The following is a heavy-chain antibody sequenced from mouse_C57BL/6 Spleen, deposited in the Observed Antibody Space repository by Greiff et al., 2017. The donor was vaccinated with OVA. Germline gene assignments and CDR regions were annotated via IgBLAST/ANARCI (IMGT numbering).Heavy chain of an antibody. D-gene: IGHD1-1*01. V-gene: IGHV1-63*01. J-gene: IGHJ2*01. CDR3: AGGGIYYGSSYYFDC. CDR1: GYTFTNYW. CDR2: IYPGGGYT. Sequence: VQLQQSGAELVRPGTSVKMSCKASGYTFTNYWIGWAKQRPGHGLEWIGDIYPGGGYTNYNEKFKGKATLTADKSSSTAYMQFSSLTSEDSAIYYCAGGGIYYGSSYYFDCWGQGTTLTVAS.